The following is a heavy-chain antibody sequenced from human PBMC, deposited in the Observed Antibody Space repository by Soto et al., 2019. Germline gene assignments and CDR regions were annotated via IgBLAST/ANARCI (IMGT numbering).Heavy chain of an antibody. J-gene: IGHJ5*02. V-gene: IGHV4-31*02. Sequence: SETLSLTCTVSGGSISSGDYYWSWIRQPPGKGLEWIGYIYYSGSTYYNPSLKSRVAISVDTSKNQFSLKLSSVTAADTAVYYCARGGRFYYNNWFDPWGQGTLVTVSS. CDR2: IYYSGST. D-gene: IGHD3-22*01. CDR3: ARGGRFYYNNWFDP. CDR1: GGSISSGDYY.